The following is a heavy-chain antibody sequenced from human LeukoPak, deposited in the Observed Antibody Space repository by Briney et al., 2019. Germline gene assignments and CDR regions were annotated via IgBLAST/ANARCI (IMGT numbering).Heavy chain of an antibody. D-gene: IGHD4-17*01. J-gene: IGHJ4*02. Sequence: SGPTLVNPTQTLTLTCTFSGFSLATSRVGVGWIRQPPGKALEWLALTNWNDNKRYSPSLRSRLTVTKDTSKTQVFLTMTKMDPVDTATYYCAHGYGDYDPYFDYWGQGTLVTVSS. CDR3: AHGYGDYDPYFDY. CDR1: GFSLATSRVG. CDR2: TNWNDNK. V-gene: IGHV2-5*01.